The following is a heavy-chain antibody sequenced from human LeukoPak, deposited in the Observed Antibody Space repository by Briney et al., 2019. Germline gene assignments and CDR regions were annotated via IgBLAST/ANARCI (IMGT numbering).Heavy chain of an antibody. D-gene: IGHD3-10*01. J-gene: IGHJ4*02. V-gene: IGHV4-39*01. CDR1: GGSISSDSYY. CDR2: VFYSGTT. CDR3: ARLAAIRGVVFIDY. Sequence: SETLSLTCTVSGGSISSDSYYWGWIRRPPGKGLELIGTVFYSGTTYYNPSLRSRLTISVDTSKNQFSLRLTSVTAADTTVYYCARLAAIRGVVFIDYWGQGAVVTVSS.